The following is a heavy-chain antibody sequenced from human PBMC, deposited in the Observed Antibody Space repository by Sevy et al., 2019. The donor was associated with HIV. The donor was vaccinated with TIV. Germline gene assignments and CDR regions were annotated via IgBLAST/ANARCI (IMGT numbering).Heavy chain of an antibody. Sequence: GGSLRLSCTASGFTFSDYGMHWVRQAPGKGLEWVAVVWYDGINKYYGDSVKVRFTISRDNSKNTLYLQMNSLRAEDTAVYYCARDNLLPVMVSMVRGALSYYFDYWGQGTLVTVSS. J-gene: IGHJ4*02. D-gene: IGHD3-10*01. CDR3: ARDNLLPVMVSMVRGALSYYFDY. CDR2: VWYDGINK. CDR1: GFTFSDYG. V-gene: IGHV3-33*01.